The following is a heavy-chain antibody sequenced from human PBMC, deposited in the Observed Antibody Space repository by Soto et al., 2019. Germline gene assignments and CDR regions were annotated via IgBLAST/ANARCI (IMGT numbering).Heavy chain of an antibody. Sequence: PGGSLRLSCAASGFTFSDYYMSWIRQAPGKGLEWVSYISSSGSTIYYADSVKGRFTISRDNAKNSLYLQMNSIRAEDTAVYYCARNHDNDAGWFDPWGQGTLVTVSS. CDR3: ARNHDNDAGWFDP. D-gene: IGHD3-16*01. V-gene: IGHV3-11*01. J-gene: IGHJ5*02. CDR2: ISSSGSTI. CDR1: GFTFSDYY.